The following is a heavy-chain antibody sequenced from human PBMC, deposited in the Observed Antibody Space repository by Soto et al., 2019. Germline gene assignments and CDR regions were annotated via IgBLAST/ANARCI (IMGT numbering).Heavy chain of an antibody. V-gene: IGHV1-69*01. J-gene: IGHJ5*02. CDR3: ARETEGDIVVVPAAIGWFDP. CDR2: IIPIFGTA. D-gene: IGHD2-2*02. CDR1: GGTFSSYA. Sequence: QVQLVQSGAEVKKPGSSVMVSCEASGGTFSSYAISWVRQAPGQGLEWMGGIIPIFGTANYAQKFQGRVTITADESTSTAYMELSSLRSEDTAVYYCARETEGDIVVVPAAIGWFDPWGQGTLVTVSS.